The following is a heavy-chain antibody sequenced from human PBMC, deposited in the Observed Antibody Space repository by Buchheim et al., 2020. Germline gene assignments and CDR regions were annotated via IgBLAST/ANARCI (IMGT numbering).Heavy chain of an antibody. J-gene: IGHJ4*02. CDR3: ARDRGYCSGGSCSFEIDY. Sequence: QVQLQESGPRLVKPSETLSLTCTASGDSISSYYWSWIRQPPGKGLEWIGYIYHTGSTNYNPSLKSRVTMSVDTSKNQFSLKLSSVTAADTAVYYCARDRGYCSGGSCSFEIDYWGQGAL. D-gene: IGHD2-15*01. CDR2: IYHTGST. CDR1: GDSISSYY. V-gene: IGHV4-59*01.